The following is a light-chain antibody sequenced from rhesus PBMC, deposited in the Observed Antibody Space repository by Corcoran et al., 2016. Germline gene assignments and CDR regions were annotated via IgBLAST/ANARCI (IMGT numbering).Light chain of an antibody. CDR3: QQHHQYPRT. CDR1: QGISNH. Sequence: DIQMTQSPSSMSASAGDTVTITCRASQGISNHLAWYQQKPGKAPKPLIYYASSLESGVPSRIRGSGYGTDFTLTLSRLQPEDCEIYYCQQHHQYPRTFGQVTKVEIK. J-gene: IGKJ1*01. V-gene: IGKV1S16*01. CDR2: YAS.